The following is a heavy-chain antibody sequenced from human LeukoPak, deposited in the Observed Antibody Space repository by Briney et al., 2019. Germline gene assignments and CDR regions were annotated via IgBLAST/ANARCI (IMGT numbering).Heavy chain of an antibody. CDR2: INHSGST. Sequence: SETLSLTCAVYGGSFSGYYWSWIRQPPGKGLEWIGEINHSGSTNYNPSLKSRVTISVDTSKNQFSLKLSSVTAADTAVYYCARHEWGATPYYYYYGMDVWGQGTTVTVSS. J-gene: IGHJ6*02. V-gene: IGHV4-34*01. CDR3: ARHEWGATPYYYYYGMDV. CDR1: GGSFSGYY. D-gene: IGHD1-26*01.